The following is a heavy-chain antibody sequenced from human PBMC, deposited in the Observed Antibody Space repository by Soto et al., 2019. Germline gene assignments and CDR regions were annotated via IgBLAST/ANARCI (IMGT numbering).Heavy chain of an antibody. CDR3: AREYYDFWSGPGRRFDY. J-gene: IGHJ4*02. Sequence: KPSETLSLTCAVYGGSFSGYYWSWVRQPPGKGLEWIGEINHSGSTNYNPSLKSRVTISVDTSKNQFSLKLSSVTAADTAVYYCAREYYDFWSGPGRRFDYWGQGT. CDR1: GGSFSGYY. CDR2: INHSGST. V-gene: IGHV4-34*01. D-gene: IGHD3-3*01.